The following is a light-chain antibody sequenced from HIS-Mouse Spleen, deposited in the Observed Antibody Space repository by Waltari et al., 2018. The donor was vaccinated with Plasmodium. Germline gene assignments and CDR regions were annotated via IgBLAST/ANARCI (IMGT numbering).Light chain of an antibody. CDR1: QDISNY. CDR3: QQYDNLPLT. V-gene: IGKV1-33*01. J-gene: IGKJ4*01. CDR2: DAS. Sequence: DIQMTQSPSSLSASVGDRVTITCQASQDISNYLNLYQQKPGKSPKLLIYDASKLETGVPSMFSGSGSGTDFTFTISSLQPEDIATYYCQQYDNLPLTFGGGTKVEIK.